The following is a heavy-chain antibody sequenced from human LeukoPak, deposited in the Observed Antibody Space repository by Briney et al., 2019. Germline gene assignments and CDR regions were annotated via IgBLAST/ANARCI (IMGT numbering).Heavy chain of an antibody. CDR1: GGSFSGYY. V-gene: IGHV4-34*01. CDR2: INHSGST. Sequence: PSETLSLTCAVYGGSFSGYYWSWIRQPPGKGLEWIGEINHSGSTNYNPSLKSRVTISVDKSKNQFSLKLSSVTAADTAVYYCARSSIAAGNYYYYYMDVWGKGTTVTISS. CDR3: ARSSIAAGNYYYYYMDV. D-gene: IGHD6-13*01. J-gene: IGHJ6*03.